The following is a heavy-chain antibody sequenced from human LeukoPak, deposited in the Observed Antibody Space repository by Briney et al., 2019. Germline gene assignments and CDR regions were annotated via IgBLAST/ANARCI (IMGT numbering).Heavy chain of an antibody. CDR2: INHSGST. V-gene: IGHV4-34*01. J-gene: IGHJ3*02. D-gene: IGHD6-13*01. CDR3: ARGRRRGYSSSPHAFDI. Sequence: SETLSLTCAVYGGSFSGYYWSWIRQPPGKGLEWIGEINHSGSTNYNPSLKSRVTISVDTSKNQFSLKLSSVTAADTAVYYCARGRRRGYSSSPHAFDIWGQGTMVTVSS. CDR1: GGSFSGYY.